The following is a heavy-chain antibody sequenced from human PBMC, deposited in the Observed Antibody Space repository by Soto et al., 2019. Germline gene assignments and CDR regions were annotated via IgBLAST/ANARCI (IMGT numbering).Heavy chain of an antibody. CDR2: LDPSSTYI. CDR3: VRGSYGDYDS. J-gene: IGHJ5*01. Sequence: ESGGGLVKPGGSLRLSCAASGFTFSAYTMNWVRQAPGQGLEWVSSLDPSSTYIYYADSVKGRFTLSRDNAKNSLFLRLNSLRADDTALYYCVRGSYGDYDSWGQGTLVTVSS. CDR1: GFTFSAYT. D-gene: IGHD4-17*01. V-gene: IGHV3-21*01.